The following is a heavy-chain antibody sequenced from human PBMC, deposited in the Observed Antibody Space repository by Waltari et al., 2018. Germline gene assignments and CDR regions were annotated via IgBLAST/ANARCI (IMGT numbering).Heavy chain of an antibody. D-gene: IGHD1-26*01. CDR3: AGGSRASNFDY. J-gene: IGHJ4*02. V-gene: IGHV4-38-2*01. CDR1: GYPIRSGYY. Sequence: QVQLQESCPGLVKPSETLSLTCAVPGYPIRSGYYWGWLRQPPGKGLEWIGSSYHSGSTYYNPSLKSRVTISVDTSKNQFSLKLSSVTAADTAVYYCAGGSRASNFDYWGQGTLVTVSS. CDR2: SYHSGST.